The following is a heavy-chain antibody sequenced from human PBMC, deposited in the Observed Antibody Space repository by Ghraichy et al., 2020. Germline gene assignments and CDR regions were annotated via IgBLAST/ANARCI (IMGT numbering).Heavy chain of an antibody. Sequence: ASVKVSCKAGGSHFTGPYMHWVLQSPGQGLEWKGWINPNSGGTNYAQKFQGRVTMTRDTSISKAYMELSRLRSDDTAVYYCARGAEGDYYYYYMDVWGKGT. CDR2: INPNSGGT. D-gene: IGHD1-14*01. J-gene: IGHJ6*03. CDR1: GSHFTGPY. V-gene: IGHV1-2*02. CDR3: ARGAEGDYYYYYMDV.